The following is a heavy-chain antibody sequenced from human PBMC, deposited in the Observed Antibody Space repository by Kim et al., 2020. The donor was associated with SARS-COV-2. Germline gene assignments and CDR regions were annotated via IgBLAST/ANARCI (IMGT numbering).Heavy chain of an antibody. CDR3: ARDWGDYGDGVAFDI. J-gene: IGHJ3*02. Sequence: GGSLRLSCAASGFTFSSYAMHWVRQAPGKGLEWVAVISYDGSNKYYADSVKGRFTISRDNSKNTLYLQMNSLRAEDTAVYYCARDWGDYGDGVAFDIWGQGTMVTVSS. V-gene: IGHV3-30*04. CDR1: GFTFSSYA. D-gene: IGHD4-17*01. CDR2: ISYDGSNK.